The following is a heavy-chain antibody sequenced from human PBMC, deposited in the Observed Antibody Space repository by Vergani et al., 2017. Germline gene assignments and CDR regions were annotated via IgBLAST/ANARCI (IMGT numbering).Heavy chain of an antibody. D-gene: IGHD2-15*01. J-gene: IGHJ6*02. CDR3: ARARGYCSGGSCGYRGSHQHYYYYGMDV. V-gene: IGHV4-34*01. Sequence: QVQLQQWGAGLLKPSETLSLTCAVYGGSFSGYNWSWIRQPPGKGLEWIGEINHSGSTNYNPSLKSRVTISVDTSKNQFSLKLSSVTAADTAVYYCARARGYCSGGSCGYRGSHQHYYYYGMDVWGQGTTVTVSS. CDR2: INHSGST. CDR1: GGSFSGYN.